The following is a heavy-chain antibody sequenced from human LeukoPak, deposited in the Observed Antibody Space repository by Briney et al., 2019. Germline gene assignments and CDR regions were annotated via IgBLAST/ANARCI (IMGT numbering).Heavy chain of an antibody. CDR1: GGSISSGDYY. V-gene: IGHV4-30-4*08. Sequence: KPSQTLSLTCTVSGGSISSGDYYWSWIRQPPGKGLEWIGYIYYSGSTYYNPSLKSRVTISVDTSKNQFSLKLRSVTAADTAVYYCARHGDYYVSSTYFWDYWGQGTLVTVSS. CDR2: IYYSGST. D-gene: IGHD3-22*01. J-gene: IGHJ4*02. CDR3: ARHGDYYVSSTYFWDY.